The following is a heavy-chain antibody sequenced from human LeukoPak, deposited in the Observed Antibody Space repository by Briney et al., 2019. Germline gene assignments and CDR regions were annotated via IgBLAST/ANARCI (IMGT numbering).Heavy chain of an antibody. CDR2: IRYDGSIK. D-gene: IGHD1-26*01. J-gene: IGHJ6*03. CDR1: GFIFSSYG. V-gene: IGHV3-30*02. CDR3: AKGRGWEASYYYYYMDV. Sequence: GGSLRLSCAASGFIFSSYGMHWVRQAPGKGLEWVAFIRYDGSIKYYADSVKGRFTISRDNSKNTLYLQMNSLRAEDTAVYYCAKGRGWEASYYYYYMDVWGKGTTVTISS.